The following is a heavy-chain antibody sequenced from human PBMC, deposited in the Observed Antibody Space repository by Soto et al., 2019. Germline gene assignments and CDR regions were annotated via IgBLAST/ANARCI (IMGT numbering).Heavy chain of an antibody. CDR1: GYTFTSYY. D-gene: IGHD3-3*01. Sequence: ASVKVSCKASGYTFTSYYMHWVRQAPGQGLEWMGIINPSGGSTSYAQKFQGRVTMTRDTSTSTVYMELSSLRSEDTAVYYCARGPEGLRFLEWLSYFDYWGQGTLVTVSS. CDR3: ARGPEGLRFLEWLSYFDY. CDR2: INPSGGST. V-gene: IGHV1-46*03. J-gene: IGHJ4*02.